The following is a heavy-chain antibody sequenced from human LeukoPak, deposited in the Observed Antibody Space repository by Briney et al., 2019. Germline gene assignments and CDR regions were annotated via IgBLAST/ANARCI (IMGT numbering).Heavy chain of an antibody. CDR3: ATTGNFYDMDV. CDR1: GFTFSSYW. J-gene: IGHJ6*03. D-gene: IGHD1-1*01. Sequence: GGSLRLSCAASGFTFSSYWMSWVRQAPGKGLEWLSYSSTVTGNIYYADSVKGRFTISRDNAKSSLNLQMSSLRAEDTAVYFCATTGNFYDMDVWGKGTTVTVSS. CDR2: SSTVTGNI. V-gene: IGHV3-48*04.